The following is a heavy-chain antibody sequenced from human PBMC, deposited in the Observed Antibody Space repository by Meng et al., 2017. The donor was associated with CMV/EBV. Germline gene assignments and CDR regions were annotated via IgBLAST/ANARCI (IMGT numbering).Heavy chain of an antibody. Sequence: GESLKISCAASGFTFSSYAMHWVRQAPGKGLEYVSAISSNGGSTYYADSVKGRFTISRDNSKNTLYLQMGSLRAEDMAVYYCARVGEVTTGDYYYYGMDVWGQGTVVTVSS. J-gene: IGHJ6*02. CDR1: GFTFSSYA. V-gene: IGHV3-64*02. D-gene: IGHD4-11*01. CDR2: ISSNGGST. CDR3: ARVGEVTTGDYYYYGMDV.